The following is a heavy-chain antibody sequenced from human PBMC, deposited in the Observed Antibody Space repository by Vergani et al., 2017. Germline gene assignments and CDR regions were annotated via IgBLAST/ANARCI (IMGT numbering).Heavy chain of an antibody. CDR1: GFTSAGYA. Sequence: EVQLEESGGGLVLPGRSLRLSCVASGFTSAGYAMHWVRQAPGKGLEWVSGISWNSNSIGYADSVKGRFTISRDNAKNSLYLQMNSLRAEDTALYYCAKGEGATPDTALTSWGQGTLVTVSS. D-gene: IGHD1-26*01. J-gene: IGHJ4*02. V-gene: IGHV3-9*02. CDR2: ISWNSNSI. CDR3: AKGEGATPDTALTS.